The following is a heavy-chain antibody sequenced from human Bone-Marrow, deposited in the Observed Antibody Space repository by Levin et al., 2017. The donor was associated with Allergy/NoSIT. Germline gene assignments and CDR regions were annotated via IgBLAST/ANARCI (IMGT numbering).Heavy chain of an antibody. CDR3: ARESMSTADVCDF. V-gene: IGHV1-2*06. CDR1: GYTFADYY. J-gene: IGHJ4*02. CDR2: INPKSGAT. Sequence: ASVKVSCKASGYTFADYYIHWVRQAPGQGLEWMGRINPKSGATDYAHNFQGRVTLTTDKSLSTALMDLKSLTSDDTAICYCARESMSTADVCDFWGQGTLVTVSS. D-gene: IGHD4-17*01.